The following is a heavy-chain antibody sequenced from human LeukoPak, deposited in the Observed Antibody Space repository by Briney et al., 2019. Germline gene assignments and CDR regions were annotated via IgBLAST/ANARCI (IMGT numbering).Heavy chain of an antibody. D-gene: IGHD3-9*01. V-gene: IGHV3-30*02. Sequence: GGSLRLSCAASGFTFSSYGMHWIRQAPGKGLEWVAFIRYDGFSQYYTASVKGRLTISRDNSKSTLYLQMNSLRAEDTAVYYCANQPYILTGYYSYWGQGTLVTVSS. CDR1: GFTFSSYG. CDR3: ANQPYILTGYYSY. CDR2: IRYDGFSQ. J-gene: IGHJ4*02.